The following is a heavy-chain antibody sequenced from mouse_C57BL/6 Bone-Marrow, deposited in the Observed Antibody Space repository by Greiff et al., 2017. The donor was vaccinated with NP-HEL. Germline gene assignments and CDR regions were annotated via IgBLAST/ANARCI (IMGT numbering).Heavy chain of an antibody. CDR2: IDPENGDT. D-gene: IGHD1-1*01. CDR3: TTGTTVVGGFDY. CDR1: GFNIKDDY. Sequence: EVQLQQSGAELVRPGASVKLSCTASGFNIKDDYMHWVKQRPEQGLEWIGWIDPENGDTEYASKFQGKATITADTSYNTAYLQLSSLTSEDTAVYYWTTGTTVVGGFDYGGQGTTLTVSS. V-gene: IGHV14-4*01. J-gene: IGHJ2*01.